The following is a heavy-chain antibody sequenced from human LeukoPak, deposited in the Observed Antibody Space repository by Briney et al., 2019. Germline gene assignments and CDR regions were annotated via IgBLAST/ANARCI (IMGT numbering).Heavy chain of an antibody. J-gene: IGHJ1*01. V-gene: IGHV3-21*06. CDR1: GCTFSNYN. Sequence: GGSLRLSCAASGCTFSNYNMNWVRQAPGKGLEWVSTISSSRSSYIYYADSVKGRFTISRDNAKNSLYLQMNSLRAEDTAVNYCARDPPSFQYWGQGTLVTVSA. CDR2: ISSSRSSYI. CDR3: ARDPPSFQY.